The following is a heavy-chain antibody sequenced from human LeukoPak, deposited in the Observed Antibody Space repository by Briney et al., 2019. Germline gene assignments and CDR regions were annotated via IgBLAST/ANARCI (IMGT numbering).Heavy chain of an antibody. Sequence: SETLSLTCAVYGGSFSGYYWSWIRQPPGKGLEWIGEINHSGSTNYNPSLKSRVTISVDTSKNQFSLKLSSVTAADTAVYYCARCGYSYNTGTFDYWGQGTLVTVSS. D-gene: IGHD5-18*01. V-gene: IGHV4-34*01. CDR1: GGSFSGYY. CDR3: ARCGYSYNTGTFDY. CDR2: INHSGST. J-gene: IGHJ4*02.